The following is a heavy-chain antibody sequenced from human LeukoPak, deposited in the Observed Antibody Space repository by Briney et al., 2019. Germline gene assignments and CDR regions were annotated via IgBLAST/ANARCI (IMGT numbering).Heavy chain of an antibody. Sequence: PGGSLRLSCAASGFTFSSYGMHWVRQAPGKGLEWVAVIWYDGSNKYYADSVKGRFTISRDNSKNTLYLQMNSLRAEDTAVYYCARETGLRTFDYWGQGTLVTVSS. CDR1: GFTFSSYG. CDR2: IWYDGSNK. V-gene: IGHV3-33*01. J-gene: IGHJ4*02. CDR3: ARETGLRTFDY. D-gene: IGHD4-17*01.